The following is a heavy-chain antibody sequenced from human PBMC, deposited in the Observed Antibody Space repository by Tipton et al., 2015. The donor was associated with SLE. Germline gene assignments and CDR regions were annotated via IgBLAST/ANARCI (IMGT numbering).Heavy chain of an antibody. Sequence: QLVQSGGDLVQPGRSLRLSCAASGFTFGDYGMSWVRQAPGKGLEWVGFIKSKRYGGTPEYAASAKGRFTISRDDSKGIAYLQMNSLKTDDTAVYYCTRDGAGGSYHSYYFDYWGQGTLVTVSS. CDR2: IKSKRYGGTP. CDR1: GFTFGDYG. V-gene: IGHV3-49*04. CDR3: TRDGAGGSYHSYYFDY. J-gene: IGHJ4*02. D-gene: IGHD1-26*01.